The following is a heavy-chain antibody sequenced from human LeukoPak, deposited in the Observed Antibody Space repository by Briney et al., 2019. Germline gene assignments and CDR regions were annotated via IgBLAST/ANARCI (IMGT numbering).Heavy chain of an antibody. CDR2: IRSKAYGGTT. CDR3: TRVGPVLLWFGELDY. V-gene: IGHV3-49*04. J-gene: IGHJ4*02. Sequence: PGGSLRLSCTASGFTFGDYAMSWVRQAPGKGLEWVGFIRSKAYGGTTEYAASVKGRFTISRDDSKSIAYLQMNSLKTEDTAVYYCTRVGPVLLWFGELDYWGQGTLVTVSS. CDR1: GFTFGDYA. D-gene: IGHD3-10*01.